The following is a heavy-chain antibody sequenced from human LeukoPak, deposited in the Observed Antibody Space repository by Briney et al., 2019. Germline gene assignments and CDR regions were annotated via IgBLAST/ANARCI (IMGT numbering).Heavy chain of an antibody. Sequence: LETLSLTCAVYGGSFSGYYWSWIRQPPGKGLEWIGEINHSGSTNYNPSLKSRVTISVDTSKNQFSLKLSSVTAADTAVYYCARGATIFGVVHYYYYGMDVWGQGTTVTVSS. V-gene: IGHV4-34*01. CDR3: ARGATIFGVVHYYYYGMDV. D-gene: IGHD3-3*01. CDR1: GGSFSGYY. CDR2: INHSGST. J-gene: IGHJ6*02.